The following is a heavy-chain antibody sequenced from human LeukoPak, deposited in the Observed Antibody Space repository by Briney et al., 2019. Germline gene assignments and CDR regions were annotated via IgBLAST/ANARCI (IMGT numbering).Heavy chain of an antibody. CDR1: GFTFSCYW. D-gene: IGHD3-3*01. CDR2: KKQNGSEK. V-gene: IGHV3-7*01. Sequence: WGALRLFCAGSGFTFSCYWMSLVRPAPGKGPEWVANKKQNGSEKYYVDSVKGRFTISRDNAKNSLYLQMNSLRAEDTAVYYCARGDSYYDFWSGYSGSYYFDYWGQGTLVTVSS. J-gene: IGHJ4*02. CDR3: ARGDSYYDFWSGYSGSYYFDY.